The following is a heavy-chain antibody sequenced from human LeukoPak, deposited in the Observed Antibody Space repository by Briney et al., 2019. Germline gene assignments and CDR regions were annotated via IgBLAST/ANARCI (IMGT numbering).Heavy chain of an antibody. D-gene: IGHD3-22*01. V-gene: IGHV4-31*03. J-gene: IGHJ4*02. Sequence: SETLALTCTVYGGSISSGGYYWGWIRQHPGKGLEWIMYIYYSWSTYYNPSLKSRVTISVDTSKNQFSLKLSSVTAVDTAVYYCARGPYDSSGYYYYFDYWGQGTLVTVSS. CDR1: GGSISSGGYY. CDR2: IYYSWST. CDR3: ARGPYDSSGYYYYFDY.